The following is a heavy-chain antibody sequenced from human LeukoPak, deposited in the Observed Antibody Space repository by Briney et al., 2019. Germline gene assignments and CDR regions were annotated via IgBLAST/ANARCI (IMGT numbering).Heavy chain of an antibody. D-gene: IGHD3-9*01. Sequence: SETLSLTCTVSGASVNSYYWDWIRQPPGKGLEWIGCISDSGRTYYNPSLKSRVTISVDTSKNQFSLKLSSVTAADTAVYYCARHADMTPPHMDVWGKGTTVTVSS. CDR2: ISDSGRT. CDR1: GASVNSYY. J-gene: IGHJ6*03. V-gene: IGHV4-59*08. CDR3: ARHADMTPPHMDV.